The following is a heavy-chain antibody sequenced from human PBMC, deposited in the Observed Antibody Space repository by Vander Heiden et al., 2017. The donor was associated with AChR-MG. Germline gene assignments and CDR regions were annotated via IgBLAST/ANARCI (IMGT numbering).Heavy chain of an antibody. D-gene: IGHD2-2*01. V-gene: IGHV4-34*01. CDR2: INHSGST. CDR1: GGSISGYY. J-gene: IGHJ4*02. Sequence: QVQLQQWGAGLLKPSETLSLTCAVYGGSISGYYWSWIRQPPGKGLEWIGEINHSGSTNYNPSLKSRVTISVDTSKNQFSLKLSSVTAADTAVYYCAIRDRRLRYCSSTIKKAECDYWGQGTLVTVSS. CDR3: AIRDRRLRYCSSTIKKAECDY.